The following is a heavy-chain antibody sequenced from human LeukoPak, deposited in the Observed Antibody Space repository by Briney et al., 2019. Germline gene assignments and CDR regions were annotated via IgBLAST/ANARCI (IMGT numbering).Heavy chain of an antibody. CDR2: ISYDGSNK. CDR3: AKEGDTYYYDNSGKLDY. CDR1: GFTFSNYG. J-gene: IGHJ4*02. V-gene: IGHV3-30*18. D-gene: IGHD3-22*01. Sequence: GGSLRLSCATSGFTFSNYGMHWVRQAPGKGLEWVAVISYDGSNKYYADSVKGRFTTSRDNSKNTLYLQMNSLGAEDTAVYYCAKEGDTYYYDNSGKLDYWGQGTLVTVSS.